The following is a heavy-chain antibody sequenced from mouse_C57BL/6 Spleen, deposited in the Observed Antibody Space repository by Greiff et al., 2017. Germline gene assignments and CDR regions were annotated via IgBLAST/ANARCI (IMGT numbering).Heavy chain of an antibody. Sequence: QVQLQQPGAELVKPGASVKMSCKASGYTFTDYWITWVKQRPGQGLEWIGDIYPGSGSTNYNEKFKSKATLTVDTSSSTAYMQLSSLTSEDAAVYASAGYCSSYGDFDVWGTGTTVTVSS. V-gene: IGHV1-55*01. CDR1: GYTFTDYW. CDR2: IYPGSGST. J-gene: IGHJ1*03. D-gene: IGHD1-1*01. CDR3: AGYCSSYGDFDV.